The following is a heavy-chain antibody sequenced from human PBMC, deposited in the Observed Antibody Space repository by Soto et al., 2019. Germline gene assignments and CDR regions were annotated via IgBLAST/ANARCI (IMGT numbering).Heavy chain of an antibody. CDR2: ISHSGYT. CDR1: GDSLSDYY. Sequence: QIQLQQWGAGLLKPSETLSLTCAASGDSLSDYYWCWIRQSPGKGLEWIGEISHSGYTKYNPSFKSRVTISIDPSKNQFSLKLNSVTAADTAGYFSAGGQHYTWGTLGQGTLVKVS. V-gene: IGHV4-34*02. J-gene: IGHJ5*02. CDR3: AGGQHYTWGT. D-gene: IGHD3-16*01.